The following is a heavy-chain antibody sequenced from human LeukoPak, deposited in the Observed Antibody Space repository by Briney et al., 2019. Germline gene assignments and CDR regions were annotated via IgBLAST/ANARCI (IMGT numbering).Heavy chain of an antibody. V-gene: IGHV1-8*01. J-gene: IGHJ4*02. CDR1: GYTFTTYD. CDR2: MNPHSGNT. D-gene: IGHD3-10*01. CDR3: TRAPVPGNY. Sequence: ASVKVSCKASGYTFTTYDINWVRQASGQGLEWMGWMNPHSGNTGYAQKFQGRVTMTRDTSINTASMELSSLTSDDTAVYYCTRAPVPGNYWGQGTLVTVSS.